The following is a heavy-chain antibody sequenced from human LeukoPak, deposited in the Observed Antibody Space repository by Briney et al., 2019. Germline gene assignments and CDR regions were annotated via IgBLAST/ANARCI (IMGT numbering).Heavy chain of an antibody. Sequence: ASVKVSCKASGYTFTSYGISWVRQAPGQGLEWMGWISAYNGNTNYAQKLQGRVTMTTDTSTSTTYMELRSLRSEDTAVYYCASLGYCSGGSCHYYYYYYMDVWGKGTTVTVSS. CDR2: ISAYNGNT. CDR3: ASLGYCSGGSCHYYYYYYMDV. V-gene: IGHV1-18*01. J-gene: IGHJ6*03. CDR1: GYTFTSYG. D-gene: IGHD2-15*01.